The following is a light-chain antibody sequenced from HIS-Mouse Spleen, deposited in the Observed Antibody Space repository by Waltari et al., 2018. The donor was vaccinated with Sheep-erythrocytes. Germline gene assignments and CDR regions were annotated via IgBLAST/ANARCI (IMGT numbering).Light chain of an antibody. CDR2: EVS. V-gene: IGLV2-8*01. Sequence: QSALTQPPSASGSPGQSVTISCTGPISDVGGYNYVSWYQQHPGKAPKLMIYEVSQRPSGVPDRFSGSKSGNTASLTVSGLQAEDEADYYCSSYAGSNNWVFGGGTKLTVL. J-gene: IGLJ3*02. CDR1: ISDVGGYNY. CDR3: SSYAGSNNWV.